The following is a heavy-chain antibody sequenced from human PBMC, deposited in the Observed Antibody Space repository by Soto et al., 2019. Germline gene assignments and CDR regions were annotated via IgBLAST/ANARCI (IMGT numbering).Heavy chain of an antibody. V-gene: IGHV5-51*01. CDR3: VRVIGSPGYYYGMDV. J-gene: IGHJ6*01. CDR2: IYPGDSDT. Sequence: PGESLKISCKGSGYSFTSYWIGWVRQMPGKGLEWMGIIYPGDSDTRYSPSFQGQVTISADKSISTAYLQWSSLKASDTAMYYCVRVIGSPGYYYGMDVWGQGATVTDS. CDR1: GYSFTSYW.